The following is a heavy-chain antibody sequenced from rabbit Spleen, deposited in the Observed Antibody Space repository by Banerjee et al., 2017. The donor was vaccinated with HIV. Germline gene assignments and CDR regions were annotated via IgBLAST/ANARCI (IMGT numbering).Heavy chain of an antibody. CDR2: INIATGKS. V-gene: IGHV1S45*01. D-gene: IGHD1-1*01. J-gene: IGHJ4*01. Sequence: EQLEESGGGLVKPEGSLTLTCKASGVSLNDKDVMCWVRQAPGKGLGWIACINIATGKSVYASWAKGRFIMFRTSSTTVTLQMTSLTAADTATYFCARDLVTVIGWNFNLWGPGTLVTVS. CDR3: ARDLVTVIGWNFNL. CDR1: GVSLNDKDV.